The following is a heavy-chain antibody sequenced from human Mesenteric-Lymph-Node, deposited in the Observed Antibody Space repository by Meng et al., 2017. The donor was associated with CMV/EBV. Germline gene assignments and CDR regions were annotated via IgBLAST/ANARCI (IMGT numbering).Heavy chain of an antibody. V-gene: IGHV3-23*01. D-gene: IGHD6-6*01. CDR1: GFTFSSYA. CDR3: VKRSSGSSGYDY. CDR2: ISGSGGST. Sequence: GGSLRLSCAASGFTFSSYAMSWVRQAPGKGLEWVSAISGSGGSTYYADSVKGRFTISRDNSKNTLYLQMNSLRAEDTALYYCVKRSSGSSGYDYWGQGTLVTVSS. J-gene: IGHJ4*02.